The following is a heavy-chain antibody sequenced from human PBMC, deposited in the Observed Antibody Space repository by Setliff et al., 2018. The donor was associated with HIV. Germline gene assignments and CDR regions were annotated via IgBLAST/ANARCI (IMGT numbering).Heavy chain of an antibody. CDR2: IDPDESPP. D-gene: IGHD2-21*01. V-gene: IGHV5-51*01. CDR3: AIPLWSQSSDAFIS. CDR1: ANSFATYW. Sequence: PWASLKISCQGSANSFATYWIGWVRQLPVTGLEWMGVIDPDESPPRYSPSFQGHGPRAADQSVNTAYLQWSSRKASDTAMYYCAIPLWSQSSDAFISWGQGTRVTV. J-gene: IGHJ3*02.